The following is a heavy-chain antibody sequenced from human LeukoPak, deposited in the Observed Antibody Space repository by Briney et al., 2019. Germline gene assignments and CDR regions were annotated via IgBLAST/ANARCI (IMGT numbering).Heavy chain of an antibody. CDR2: IYYSGST. Sequence: SETLSLTCTVSGGSISSYYWSWIRQPPGKGLEWIGYIYYSGSTKYNPSLKSRVTISVDTSKNQFSLKLSSVTAADTAVYYCGSGIYYFDYWGQGTRVTVST. J-gene: IGHJ4*02. V-gene: IGHV4-59*08. CDR1: GGSISSYY. CDR3: GSGIYYFDY. D-gene: IGHD3-10*01.